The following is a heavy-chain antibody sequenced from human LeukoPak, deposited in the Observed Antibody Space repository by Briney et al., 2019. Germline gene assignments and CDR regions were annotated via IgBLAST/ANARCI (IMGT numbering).Heavy chain of an antibody. V-gene: IGHV3-11*04. Sequence: GGSLRLSCAASGFTFSDYYMSWIRQAPGKGLEWVSYISSSGSTIYYADSVKGRFTISRDNAKNSLYLQMNSLRAEDTAVYYCARAYSLMIASGAFDIWGQGTMVTVSS. D-gene: IGHD4-11*01. CDR3: ARAYSLMIASGAFDI. CDR2: ISSSGSTI. J-gene: IGHJ3*02. CDR1: GFTFSDYY.